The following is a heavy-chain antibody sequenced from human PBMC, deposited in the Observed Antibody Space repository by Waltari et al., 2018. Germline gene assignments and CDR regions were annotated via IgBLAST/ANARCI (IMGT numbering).Heavy chain of an antibody. CDR2: VDWDGTTT. CDR3: ARDGPYYYYGLDV. J-gene: IGHJ6*02. V-gene: IGHV3-20*04. CDR1: GFTFTHYN. Sequence: GSFVRRGGSLRLSCSASGFTFTHYNINWVRQAPGKGLEWVAHVDWDGTTTTHADSVKDRFTISRDNSKNSVYLQMTNLRHEDTASYYCARDGPYYYYGLDVWGQGTTVTVSS.